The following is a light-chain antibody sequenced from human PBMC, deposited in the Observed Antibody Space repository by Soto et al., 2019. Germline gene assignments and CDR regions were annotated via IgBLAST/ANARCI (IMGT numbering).Light chain of an antibody. V-gene: IGKV1-12*02. CDR2: VAS. Sequence: DIQMTQSPSSVSASVGDRVTITCRASQGIRTWLAWYQQKPGKPPKLLIYVASSLQSGVPSRFSSSGSGTDFTLTISSLQPEDFATYYCQQANSFPFTFGPGTKVDIK. CDR1: QGIRTW. J-gene: IGKJ3*01. CDR3: QQANSFPFT.